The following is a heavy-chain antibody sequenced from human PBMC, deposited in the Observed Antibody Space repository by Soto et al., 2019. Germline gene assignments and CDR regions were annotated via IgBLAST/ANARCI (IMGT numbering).Heavy chain of an antibody. CDR1: GFLLSNARMG. Sequence: QVTLKESGPVLVKPTETLTLTCTVSGFLLSNARMGVSWIRQPPGKALEWLAHIFSNDEKSYSTSLKSRLTISKDTSKSQVVLTMTNMDPVDTATYYCARINDILTGFDYWGQGTLVTVSS. J-gene: IGHJ4*02. CDR3: ARINDILTGFDY. V-gene: IGHV2-26*01. CDR2: IFSNDEK. D-gene: IGHD3-9*01.